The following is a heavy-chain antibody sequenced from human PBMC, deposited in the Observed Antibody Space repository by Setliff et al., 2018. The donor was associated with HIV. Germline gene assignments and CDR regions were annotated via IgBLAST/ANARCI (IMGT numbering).Heavy chain of an antibody. D-gene: IGHD4-17*01. CDR2: ISAYNGNT. CDR3: ARDLNSGDYPHWFDP. Sequence: GASVKVSCKASGYTFISYGISWVRQAPGQGLEWMGWISAYNGNTNYAQKLQGRVTMTTDTSTSTAYMELRSLRSDDTAVYYCARDLNSGDYPHWFDPWGQGTLVTVSS. CDR1: GYTFISYG. V-gene: IGHV1-18*01. J-gene: IGHJ5*02.